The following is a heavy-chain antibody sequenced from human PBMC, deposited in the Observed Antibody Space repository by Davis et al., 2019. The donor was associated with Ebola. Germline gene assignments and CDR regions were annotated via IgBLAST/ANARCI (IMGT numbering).Heavy chain of an antibody. CDR3: ARRINVVQGVIWWFDP. V-gene: IGHV1-2*02. Sequence: ASVKVSCKASGYTFTSYYMHWVRQAPGQGLEWMGWIHPNNGDTNHAQRFQGRVTMTRDTSISTAYIELSRLRSDDTAVYYCARRINVVQGVIWWFDPWGQGTLVTVSS. D-gene: IGHD3-10*01. CDR2: IHPNNGDT. J-gene: IGHJ5*02. CDR1: GYTFTSYY.